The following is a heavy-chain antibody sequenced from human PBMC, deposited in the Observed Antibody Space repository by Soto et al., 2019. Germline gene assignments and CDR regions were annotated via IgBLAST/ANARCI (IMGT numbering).Heavy chain of an antibody. D-gene: IGHD2-15*01. J-gene: IGHJ6*02. CDR1: GYTFTGYY. Sequence: ASVKVSCKASGYTFTGYYMHWVRQAPGQGLEWMGWINPNSGGTNYAQKFQGRVTMTRDTSISTAYMELSRLRSDDTAVYYCAGEEVRMGYSAAGYYYYYGMDVWGQGTTVTVSS. V-gene: IGHV1-2*02. CDR3: AGEEVRMGYSAAGYYYYYGMDV. CDR2: INPNSGGT.